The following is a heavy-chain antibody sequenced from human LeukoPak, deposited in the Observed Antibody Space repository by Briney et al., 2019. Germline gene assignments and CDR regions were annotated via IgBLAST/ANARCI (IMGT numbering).Heavy chain of an antibody. V-gene: IGHV1-69*04. J-gene: IGHJ6*02. Sequence: GASVKVSCKASGGTFSSYAISWVRQAPGQGLEWMGRIIPILGIANYAQKFQGRVTITADKSTSTAYMELSSLRSEDTAVYYCASPSCSGGSCYSFYYYYYGMDVWGQGTTVTVSS. D-gene: IGHD2-15*01. CDR1: GGTFSSYA. CDR3: ASPSCSGGSCYSFYYYYYGMDV. CDR2: IIPILGIA.